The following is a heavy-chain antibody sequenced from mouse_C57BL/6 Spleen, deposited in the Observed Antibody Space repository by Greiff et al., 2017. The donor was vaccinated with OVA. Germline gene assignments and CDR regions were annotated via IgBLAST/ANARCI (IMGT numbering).Heavy chain of an antibody. CDR3: ARGNWAWFAY. Sequence: QVQLQQPGAELVRPGSSVKLSCKASGYTFTSYWMHWVKQRPIQGLEWIGNIDPSDSETHYNQKFKDKATLTVDKSSSTAYMQRSSLTSEDSAVYYCARGNWAWFAYWGQGTLVTVSA. CDR1: GYTFTSYW. CDR2: IDPSDSET. D-gene: IGHD4-1*01. J-gene: IGHJ3*01. V-gene: IGHV1-52*01.